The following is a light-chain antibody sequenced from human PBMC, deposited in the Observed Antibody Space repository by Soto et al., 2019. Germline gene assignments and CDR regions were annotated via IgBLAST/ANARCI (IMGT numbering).Light chain of an antibody. V-gene: IGLV2-14*01. CDR2: EVS. CDR1: SSDVGGYNY. Sequence: QSALTQPASVSGSPGQSITISCTGTSSDVGGYNYVSWYQQHPGKAPKLMIYEVSNRPSGASHRFSGSKSGNTASLTISGLQAEDEADYYCSSFTSNSAWVFGGGTKHTGL. CDR3: SSFTSNSAWV. J-gene: IGLJ3*02.